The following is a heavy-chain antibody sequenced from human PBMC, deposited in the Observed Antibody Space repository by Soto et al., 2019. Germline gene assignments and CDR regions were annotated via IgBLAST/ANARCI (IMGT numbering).Heavy chain of an antibody. CDR2: IYYSGST. J-gene: IGHJ3*02. CDR3: AGDRGQQLVLRAFDI. CDR1: GGSISSGGYC. D-gene: IGHD6-13*01. Sequence: PSETLSLTCTVSGGSISSGGYCWSWIRQHPGKGLEWIGYIYYSGSTYYNPSLKRRVTISVDTSKNQFSLKLSSVTAADTAVYYCAGDRGQQLVLRAFDIWGQGTMVTVSS. V-gene: IGHV4-31*03.